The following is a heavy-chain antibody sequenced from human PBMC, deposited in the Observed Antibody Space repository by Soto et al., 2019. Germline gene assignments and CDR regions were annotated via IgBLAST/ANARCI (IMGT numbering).Heavy chain of an antibody. D-gene: IGHD3-22*01. V-gene: IGHV3-53*01. CDR1: GFTVSSNY. CDR3: ACPDPNQPYYYDSSGYYLDY. Sequence: PGGSLRLSCAASGFTVSSNYMSWVRQAPGKGLEWVSVIYSGGSTYYADSVKGRFTISRDNSKNTLYLQMNSLRAEDTAVYYCACPDPNQPYYYDSSGYYLDYWGQGTLVTVSS. CDR2: IYSGGST. J-gene: IGHJ4*02.